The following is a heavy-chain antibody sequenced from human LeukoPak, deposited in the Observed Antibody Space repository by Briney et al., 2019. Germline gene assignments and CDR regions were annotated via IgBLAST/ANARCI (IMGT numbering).Heavy chain of an antibody. CDR1: GGTFTSYD. CDR2: MNPNSGNT. J-gene: IGHJ5*02. Sequence: ASVKVSCKASGGTFTSYDINWVRQATGQGLEWMGWMNPNSGNTGYAQKFQGRVTITRNTSISTAYMELSSLRSEDTAVYYCAREVRSGYPWFDPWGQGTLVTVSS. D-gene: IGHD6-19*01. V-gene: IGHV1-8*03. CDR3: AREVRSGYPWFDP.